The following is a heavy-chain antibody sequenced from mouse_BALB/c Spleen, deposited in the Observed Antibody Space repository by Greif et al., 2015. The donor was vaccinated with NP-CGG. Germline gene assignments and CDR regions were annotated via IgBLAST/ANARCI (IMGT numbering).Heavy chain of an antibody. D-gene: IGHD2-4*01. CDR1: GFSLTSYG. CDR2: IWSGGST. V-gene: IGHV2-4-1*01. Sequence: VKVVESGPGLVQPSQSLSITCTVSGFSLTSYGVHWVRQSPGKGQEWLGVIWSGGSTDYNAAFISRLSISKDNSKSQVFFKMNSLQADDTAIYYCARKGIYYDYFDYWGQGTTLTVSS. CDR3: ARKGIYYDYFDY. J-gene: IGHJ2*01.